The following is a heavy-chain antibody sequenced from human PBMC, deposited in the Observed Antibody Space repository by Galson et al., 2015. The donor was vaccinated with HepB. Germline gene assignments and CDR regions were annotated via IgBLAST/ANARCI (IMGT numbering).Heavy chain of an antibody. CDR1: GFTFSSYS. Sequence: SLRLSCAASGFTFSSYSMNWVRQAPGKGLEWVSYISSSGDTIYSADSVRGRFTISRDNAKNSLFLQMNSLRDEDTAVYYCARGWSGEVYWGQGTLVTVSS. V-gene: IGHV3-48*02. CDR3: ARGWSGEVY. CDR2: ISSSGDTI. J-gene: IGHJ4*02. D-gene: IGHD3-3*01.